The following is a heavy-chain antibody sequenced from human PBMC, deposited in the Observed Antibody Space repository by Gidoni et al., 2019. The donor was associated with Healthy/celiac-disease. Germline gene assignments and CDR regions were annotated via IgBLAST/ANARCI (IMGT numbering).Heavy chain of an antibody. CDR3: ARVADYGDYFDY. CDR2: ISSSGSTR. Sequence: EVQLVESGGGLVQPGGSLRLSCAASGFTFSSYEMNWVRQAPGKGLEWVSYISSSGSTRYYADSVKGRFTISRDNAKNSLYLQMNSLRAEDTAVYYCARVADYGDYFDYWGQGTLVTVSS. D-gene: IGHD4-17*01. J-gene: IGHJ4*02. V-gene: IGHV3-48*03. CDR1: GFTFSSYE.